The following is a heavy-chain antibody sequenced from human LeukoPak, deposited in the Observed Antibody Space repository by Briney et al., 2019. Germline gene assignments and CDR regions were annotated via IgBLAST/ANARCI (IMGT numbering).Heavy chain of an antibody. CDR3: ARDASTLMPNYFDY. J-gene: IGHJ4*02. V-gene: IGHV4-61*02. CDR1: GGSVSSGAFY. CDR2: IYTSGST. Sequence: PSETLSLTCTVSGGSVSSGAFYWSWIRQPAGKGLEWIGRIYTSGSTNYNPSLRGRITISIDTSKNQFSLQLSSVTAADTAVYYRARDASTLMPNYFDYWGQGTLVTVSS. D-gene: IGHD5-24*01.